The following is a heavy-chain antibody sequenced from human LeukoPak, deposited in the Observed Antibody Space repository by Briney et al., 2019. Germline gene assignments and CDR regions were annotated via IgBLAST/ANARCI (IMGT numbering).Heavy chain of an antibody. CDR3: ARAAAAGNYYYYYMDV. V-gene: IGHV4-59*02. D-gene: IGHD6-13*01. J-gene: IGHJ6*03. Sequence: SETLSLTCTVSGGSVSSYCWSWIRQPPGKGLEWIGYIYYSGSTNYNPSLKSRVTISVDTSKNQFSLKLSSVTAADTAVYYCARAAAAGNYYYYYMDVWGKGTTVTVSS. CDR1: GGSVSSYC. CDR2: IYYSGST.